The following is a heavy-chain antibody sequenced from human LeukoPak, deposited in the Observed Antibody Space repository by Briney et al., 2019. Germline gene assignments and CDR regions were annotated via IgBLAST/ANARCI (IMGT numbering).Heavy chain of an antibody. Sequence: GGSLRLSCAASGFTINNYDLHWVRQAPGEGLEWVALISSDGANVYYADSVKGRFSVSRYNSKNTLYLQMNSLRVEDTAVYFCAKRGIVIRAVIIIGFHKEAYYFDYWGQGILVTVSS. V-gene: IGHV3-30*18. CDR2: ISSDGANV. CDR3: AKRGIVIRAVIIIGFHKEAYYFDY. CDR1: GFTINNYD. D-gene: IGHD3-10*01. J-gene: IGHJ4*02.